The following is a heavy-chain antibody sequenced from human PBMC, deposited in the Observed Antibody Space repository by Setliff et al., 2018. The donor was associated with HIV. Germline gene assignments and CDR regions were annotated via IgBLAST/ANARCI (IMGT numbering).Heavy chain of an antibody. D-gene: IGHD1-26*01. CDR2: INPNTGDT. V-gene: IGHV1-2*06. Sequence: GASVKVSCKASGYTFTGYFIHWVRQAPGQGLEWMGRINPNTGDTNYAQKFQDRVTMTRDTSINTAYMELSRLRSDDTAVYYCARHSIVGVARGFYYYGLDVWGQGTTVTVSS. CDR1: GYTFTGYF. J-gene: IGHJ6*02. CDR3: ARHSIVGVARGFYYYGLDV.